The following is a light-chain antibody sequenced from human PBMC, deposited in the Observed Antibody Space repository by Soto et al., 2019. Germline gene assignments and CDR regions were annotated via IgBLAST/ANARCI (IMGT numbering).Light chain of an antibody. V-gene: IGLV1-51*02. Sequence: QSVLTQPPSVSAAPGQKVTISCFGSSSDIGNNYVSWYQHLPGTAPKLLTYETNKRHSGIPDRFSGSKSGTSATLDITGLQAGDEADYYCGTWDTSLSADVFGTGTKVTVL. CDR1: SSDIGNNY. CDR3: GTWDTSLSADV. CDR2: ETN. J-gene: IGLJ1*01.